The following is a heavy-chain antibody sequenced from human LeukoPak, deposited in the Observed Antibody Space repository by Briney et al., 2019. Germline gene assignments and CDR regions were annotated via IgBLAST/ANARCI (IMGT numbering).Heavy chain of an antibody. V-gene: IGHV3-33*01. CDR1: GFKFRNYG. Sequence: GGSLRLSCAASGFKFRNYGMHWVRQAPGKGLEWVAVIYYDGSKKYYADSVKGRFTISRDNSKNTVSMEMNSLRVEDTAVYYCATSLGESTFETWGQGTLVTVST. CDR2: IYYDGSKK. D-gene: IGHD3-3*02. J-gene: IGHJ5*02. CDR3: ATSLGESTFET.